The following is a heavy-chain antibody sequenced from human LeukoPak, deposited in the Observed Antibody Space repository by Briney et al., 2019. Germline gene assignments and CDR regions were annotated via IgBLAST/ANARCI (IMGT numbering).Heavy chain of an antibody. CDR1: GGSISSYY. V-gene: IGHV4-59*01. Sequence: SETRSRTCTVAGGSISSYYWSWIRQPPGKGLEWIGYIYYSGSTNYNPSLRSRVTISVDASRNQFSLKLSSVTAADTAVYYCARRPSLLDPGAHGRSQAFDIWGQGTMVTVSS. CDR3: ARRPSLLDPGAHGRSQAFDI. D-gene: IGHD4-17*01. J-gene: IGHJ3*02. CDR2: IYYSGST.